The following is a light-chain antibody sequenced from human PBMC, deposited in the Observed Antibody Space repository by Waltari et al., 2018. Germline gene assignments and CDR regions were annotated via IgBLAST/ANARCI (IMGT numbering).Light chain of an antibody. Sequence: SYELTQPPSVSVSPGQTARIPCPGDALPKKYAYWYQQKSGQAPVLVIYEDSKRPSGIPERFSGSSSGTMATLTISGAQVEDEADYYCYSTDSSDNHRVFGGGTKLTVL. CDR2: EDS. CDR3: YSTDSSDNHRV. J-gene: IGLJ3*02. CDR1: ALPKKY. V-gene: IGLV3-10*01.